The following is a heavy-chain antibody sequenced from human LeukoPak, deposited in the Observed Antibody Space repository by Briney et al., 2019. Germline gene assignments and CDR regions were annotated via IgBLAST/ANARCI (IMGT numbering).Heavy chain of an antibody. CDR3: AKARADEYYFDY. CDR1: GXTFSSYA. CDR2: ISGSGGST. V-gene: IGHV3-23*01. Sequence: GGSLRLSRAASGXTFSSYAMSWVRQAPGKGLEWVSAISGSGGSTYYADSVKGRFTISRDNSKNTLYLQMNSLRAEDTAVYYCAKARADEYYFDYWGQGTLVTVSS. J-gene: IGHJ4*02.